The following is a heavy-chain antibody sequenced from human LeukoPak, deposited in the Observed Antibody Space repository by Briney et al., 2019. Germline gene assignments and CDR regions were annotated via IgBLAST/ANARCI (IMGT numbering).Heavy chain of an antibody. J-gene: IGHJ4*02. CDR1: GGSISSGGYY. CDR3: ASTPPETAVTPYYFDY. D-gene: IGHD4-17*01. Sequence: SETLSLTCTVSGGSISSGGYYWSWIRQPPGKGLEWIGEINHSGSTNYNPSLKSRVTISVDTSKNQFSLKLSSVTAADTAVYYCASTPPETAVTPYYFDYWGQGTLVTVSS. V-gene: IGHV4-39*07. CDR2: INHSGST.